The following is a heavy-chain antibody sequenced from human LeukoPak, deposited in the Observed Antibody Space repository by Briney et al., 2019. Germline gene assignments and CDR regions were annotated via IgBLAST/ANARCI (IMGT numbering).Heavy chain of an antibody. CDR1: GGSISSGGYY. J-gene: IGHJ4*02. Sequence: SETLSLTCTVSGGSISSGGYYWSWIRQHPGKGLEWIGYIYYSGSTYYNPSPKSRVTISVDTSKNQFSLKLSSVTAADTAVYYCARSLSRNDYFDYWGQGTLVTAS. V-gene: IGHV4-31*03. CDR2: IYYSGST. D-gene: IGHD1-14*01. CDR3: ARSLSRNDYFDY.